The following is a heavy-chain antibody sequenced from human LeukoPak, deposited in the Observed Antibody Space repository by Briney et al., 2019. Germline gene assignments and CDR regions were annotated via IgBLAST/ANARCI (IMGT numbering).Heavy chain of an antibody. V-gene: IGHV1-69*05. CDR2: IIPIDGTA. D-gene: IGHD3-10*01. CDR1: RDTFTMCA. Sequence: SVKVSCKASRDTFTMCAFSWVRQAPGQGLEWMGGIIPIDGTANFGQKFQGRVTMTRDTSTSTVYMELSSLRSEDTAVYYCARNDASGLDYWGQGTLVTVSS. J-gene: IGHJ4*02. CDR3: ARNDASGLDY.